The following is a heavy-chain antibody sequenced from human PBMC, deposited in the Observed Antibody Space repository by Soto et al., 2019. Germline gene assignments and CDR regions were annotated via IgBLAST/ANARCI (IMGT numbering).Heavy chain of an antibody. D-gene: IGHD3-22*01. CDR3: ARRDRSGFSYWLDT. V-gene: IGHV4-31*03. CDR1: GGSISSGGYY. J-gene: IGHJ5*02. Sequence: SETLSLTCTVSGGSISSGGYYWSWIRQHPGKGLEWIGTIYFSGTTYYNPSLKSRVTISVDTSKSQFSLKLGSVTAADTAVYYCARRDRSGFSYWLDTWGQGTLVTVSS. CDR2: IYFSGTT.